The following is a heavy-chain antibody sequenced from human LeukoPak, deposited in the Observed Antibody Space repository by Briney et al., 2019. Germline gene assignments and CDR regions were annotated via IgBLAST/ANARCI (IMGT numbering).Heavy chain of an antibody. J-gene: IGHJ5*02. CDR1: GYSFTNFW. D-gene: IGHD3-16*01. V-gene: IGHV5-51*01. CDR2: ISPGDSGI. Sequence: GESLKISCKGSGYSFTNFWIGWVRQLPGKGLEWMGVISPGDSGIRYSPSFQGQVTISVDKSISTAYLQWSSLKASDSAMYYCAAGGASAPWGQGTLVTVSS. CDR3: AAGGASAP.